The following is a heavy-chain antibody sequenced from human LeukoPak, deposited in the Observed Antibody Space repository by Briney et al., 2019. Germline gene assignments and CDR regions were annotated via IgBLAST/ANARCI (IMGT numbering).Heavy chain of an antibody. CDR3: ARALRRYCSGGSCTAYYFDY. J-gene: IGHJ4*02. Sequence: PSETLSLTCTVSGGSIRSSYYYWGWIRQPPGKGLEWIGSIYDSGSTYYNPSLKSRVTISVDRSKNQFSLKLSSVTAADTAVYYCARALRRYCSGGSCTAYYFDYWGQGTLVTVSS. CDR1: GGSIRSSYYY. D-gene: IGHD2-15*01. V-gene: IGHV4-39*07. CDR2: IYDSGST.